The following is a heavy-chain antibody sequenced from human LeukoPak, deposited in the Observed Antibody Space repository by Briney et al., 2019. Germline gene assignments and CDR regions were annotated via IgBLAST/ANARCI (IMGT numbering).Heavy chain of an antibody. Sequence: PGGSLRLSCTASGFTFGDYAMSWFCQAPGKGLEWVGFIRSKAYGGTTEYAAPVKGRFTISRDDSKSIAYLEMDSLETEDTAVYFCARVRAAAIRYYFDYWGQGHLVTVSS. V-gene: IGHV3-49*03. D-gene: IGHD2-2*02. CDR3: ARVRAAAIRYYFDY. CDR2: IRSKAYGGTT. J-gene: IGHJ4*02. CDR1: GFTFGDYA.